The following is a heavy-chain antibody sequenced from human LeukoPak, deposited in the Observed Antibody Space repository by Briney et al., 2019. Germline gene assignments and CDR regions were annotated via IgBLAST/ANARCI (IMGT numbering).Heavy chain of an antibody. D-gene: IGHD3-3*01. Sequence: GGSLRLSCAASGFTFSSYWMHWVRQAPGKGLEWVAFIRYDGSNKYYADSVKGRFTISRDNSKNTLYLQMNSLRAEDTAVYYCAKDGLRFLEWLFGNWFDPWGQGTLVTVSS. J-gene: IGHJ5*02. CDR1: GFTFSSYW. CDR2: IRYDGSNK. CDR3: AKDGLRFLEWLFGNWFDP. V-gene: IGHV3-30*02.